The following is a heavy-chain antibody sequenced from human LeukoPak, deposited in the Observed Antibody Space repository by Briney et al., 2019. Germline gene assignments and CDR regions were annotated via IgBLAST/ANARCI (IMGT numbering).Heavy chain of an antibody. D-gene: IGHD6-19*01. CDR2: IDPSDSYT. CDR1: GYSFTSYW. J-gene: IGHJ1*01. Sequence: PGESLQISCKGSGYSFTSYWISWVRQMPGKGLEWMGRIDPSDSYTNYSPSFQGHVTISADKSISTAYLQWSSLKASDTAMYYCAGAGIAVAGNAGYFQHWGQGTLVTVSS. CDR3: AGAGIAVAGNAGYFQH. V-gene: IGHV5-10-1*01.